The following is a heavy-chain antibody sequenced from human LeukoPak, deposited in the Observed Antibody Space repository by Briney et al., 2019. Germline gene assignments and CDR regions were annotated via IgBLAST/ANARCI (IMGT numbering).Heavy chain of an antibody. J-gene: IGHJ4*02. D-gene: IGHD5-18*01. CDR3: ARVHGYSYGAYYFDY. CDR1: GGSISSYY. CDR2: IYYSGST. V-gene: IGHV4-59*01. Sequence: SETLSLTCTVSGGSISSYYWSWIRQPPGKGLEWIGYIYYSGSTNYNPSLKSRVTISVDTSKNQFSLKLSSVTAADTAVCYCARVHGYSYGAYYFDYWGQGTLVTVSS.